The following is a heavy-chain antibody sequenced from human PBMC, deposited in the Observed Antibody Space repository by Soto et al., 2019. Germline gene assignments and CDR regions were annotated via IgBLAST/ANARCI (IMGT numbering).Heavy chain of an antibody. CDR3: AKGQLERWGFYYYYYYMDV. V-gene: IGHV3-9*01. CDR2: ISWNSGSI. J-gene: IGHJ6*03. Sequence: GGSLRLSCAASGFTFDDYAMHWVRQAPGKGLEWVSGISWNSGSIGYADSVKGRFTISRDNAKNSLYLQMNSLRAEDTALYYCAKGQLERWGFYYYYYYMDVWGKGTTVTVSS. CDR1: GFTFDDYA. D-gene: IGHD1-1*01.